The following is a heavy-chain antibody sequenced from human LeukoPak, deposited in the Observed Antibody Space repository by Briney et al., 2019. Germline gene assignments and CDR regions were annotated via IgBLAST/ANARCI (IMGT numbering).Heavy chain of an antibody. V-gene: IGHV4-31*03. D-gene: IGHD5-24*01. CDR3: ARDVGRDGFNLRNWFDP. CDR2: ISYSGST. J-gene: IGHJ5*02. CDR1: GGSINNGTYY. Sequence: SETLSLTCTVSGGSINNGTYYWSWIRHHPGKGLEWLGYISYSGSTYYNPSLKSRLTISVDTSKNQFSLKLTSVTAADTAVYYCARDVGRDGFNLRNWFDPWGQGTLVSVSS.